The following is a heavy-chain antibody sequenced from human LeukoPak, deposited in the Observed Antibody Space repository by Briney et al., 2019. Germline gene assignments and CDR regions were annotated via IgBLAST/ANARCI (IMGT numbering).Heavy chain of an antibody. CDR1: GGSISSSSYY. CDR2: IYYSGST. J-gene: IGHJ4*02. D-gene: IGHD3-22*01. CDR3: VTYYYGSSAPKRNY. V-gene: IGHV4-39*07. Sequence: SETLSLTCTVSGGSISSSSYYWGWIRQPPGKGLEWIGSIYYSGSTYYNPSLRSRVTISGDTSKKQFSLKLSSVTAADTAVYYCVTYYYGSSAPKRNYWGQGILVTVSS.